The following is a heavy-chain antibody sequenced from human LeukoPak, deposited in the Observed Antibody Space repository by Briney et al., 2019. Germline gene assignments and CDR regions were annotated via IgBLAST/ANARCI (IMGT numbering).Heavy chain of an antibody. V-gene: IGHV4-34*01. CDR2: INHSGST. CDR1: GGSFSGYY. CDR3: ARGGNSADC. J-gene: IGHJ4*02. Sequence: TETLSLTCAVYGGSFSGYYWSWIRQPPGKGLEWIGEINHSGSTNYNPSLKSRVTISVDTSKNQFSLKLSSVTAADTAVYYCARGGNSADCWGQGTLVTVSS. D-gene: IGHD4-23*01.